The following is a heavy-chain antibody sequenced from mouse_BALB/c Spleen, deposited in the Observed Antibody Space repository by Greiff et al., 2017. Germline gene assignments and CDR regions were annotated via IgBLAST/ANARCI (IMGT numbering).Heavy chain of an antibody. D-gene: IGHD3-3*01. J-gene: IGHJ3*01. CDR3: ARGGTRFAY. CDR2: ISYSGST. Sequence: DVQLQESGPGLVKPSQSLSLTCTVTGYSITSDYAWNWIRQFPGNKLEWMGYISYSGSTSYNPSLKSRISITRDTSKNQFFLQLNSVTTEDTATYYCARGGTRFAYWGQGTLVTVSA. V-gene: IGHV3-2*02. CDR1: GYSITSDYA.